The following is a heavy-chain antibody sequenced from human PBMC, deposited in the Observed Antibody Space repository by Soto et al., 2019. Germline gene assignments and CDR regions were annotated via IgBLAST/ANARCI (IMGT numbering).Heavy chain of an antibody. V-gene: IGHV1-69*12. Sequence: QVQLVQSGAEVKKPGSSVKVSCKVSGGSLNQYAISWVRQTPGQGLEWMGGIIPSFGRTSYAQKFQGRVTNTADESTTTVNLELRGLRSEDSAIYFCADLSLGYCSSTTCPPDYWGQGTLVTVSS. CDR2: IIPSFGRT. CDR1: GGSLNQYA. D-gene: IGHD2-15*01. CDR3: ADLSLGYCSSTTCPPDY. J-gene: IGHJ4*02.